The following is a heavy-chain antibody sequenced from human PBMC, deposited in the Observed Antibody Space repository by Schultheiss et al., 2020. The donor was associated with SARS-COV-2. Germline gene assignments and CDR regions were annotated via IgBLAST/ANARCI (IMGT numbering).Heavy chain of an antibody. Sequence: GGSLRLSCAASGVTFSSYAMSWVRQAPGKGLEWVSGISTGSGGSTYYADSVKGRFTISRDNSKNTLYLQMNSLRAEDTAVYYCAKSMSGYSYGKFDYWGQGTLVTVSS. J-gene: IGHJ4*02. CDR1: GVTFSSYA. V-gene: IGHV3-23*01. CDR3: AKSMSGYSYGKFDY. CDR2: ISTGSGGST. D-gene: IGHD5-18*01.